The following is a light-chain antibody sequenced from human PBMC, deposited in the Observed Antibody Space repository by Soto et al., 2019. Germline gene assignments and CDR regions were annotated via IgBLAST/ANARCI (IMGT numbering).Light chain of an antibody. CDR1: QSISTW. J-gene: IGKJ4*01. CDR3: QQYNSSFPLT. Sequence: DIQMTQSPSTLHPSVGDRVTITCRASQSISTWLAWYQQKPGKAPNLLIYKASRLETGVPSRFSGSGSGTEFTHNYTFLQPDDFATFCCQQYNSSFPLTVGGGTQV. CDR2: KAS. V-gene: IGKV1-5*03.